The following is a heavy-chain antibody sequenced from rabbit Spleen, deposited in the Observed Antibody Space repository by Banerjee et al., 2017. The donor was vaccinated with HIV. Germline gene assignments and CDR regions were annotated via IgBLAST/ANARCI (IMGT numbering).Heavy chain of an antibody. CDR1: GFSFSSSYW. D-gene: IGHD8-1*01. CDR2: INAGSSSGFT. CDR3: ARDTGSSFSSYGMDL. V-gene: IGHV1S45*01. J-gene: IGHJ6*01. Sequence: QEQLEESGGDLVKPEGSLTLTCAASGFSFSSSYWICWVRQAPGKGLEWIACINAGSSSGFTYSATWAKGRFTSSKTSSTTVTLQMTSLTAADTATYFCARDTGSSFSSYGMDLWGQGTLVTVS.